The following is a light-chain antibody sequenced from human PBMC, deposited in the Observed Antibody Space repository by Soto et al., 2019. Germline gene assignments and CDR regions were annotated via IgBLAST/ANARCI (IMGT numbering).Light chain of an antibody. J-gene: IGLJ1*01. CDR2: KGT. Sequence: QSVLTQPPSVSAAPGQQVTISCTGTDSDVGAYNSVSWYQQHPHKAPRLIIYKGTRRPSGISYRFSGSTSGNAASLTISALQADDEADYFCCSSAPESTYVFGTGTKVTVL. V-gene: IGLV2-23*01. CDR1: DSDVGAYNS. CDR3: CSSAPESTYV.